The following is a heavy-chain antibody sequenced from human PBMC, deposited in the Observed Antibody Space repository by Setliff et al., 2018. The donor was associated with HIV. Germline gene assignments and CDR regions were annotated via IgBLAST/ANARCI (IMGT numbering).Heavy chain of an antibody. V-gene: IGHV1-18*01. CDR1: GGTFSSYG. J-gene: IGHJ4*02. Sequence: ASVKVSCKASGGTFSSYGITWVRQAPGQGLEWMGWISAYNGNTNYAQNLQDRVTMTTDTSTSTAYMELRSLRSDDTAMYFCARFPNPSQIVVVMPPDYWGQGTLVTVSS. CDR3: ARFPNPSQIVVVMPPDY. CDR2: ISAYNGNT. D-gene: IGHD3-22*01.